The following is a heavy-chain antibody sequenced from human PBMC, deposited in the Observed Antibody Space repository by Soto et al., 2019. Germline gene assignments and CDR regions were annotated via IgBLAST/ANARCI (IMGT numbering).Heavy chain of an antibody. CDR2: INAGNGNT. CDR3: SRDEGRRSYDSSGYYFVAFDI. D-gene: IGHD3-22*01. V-gene: IGHV1-3*01. J-gene: IGHJ3*02. CDR1: GYTFTSYA. Sequence: ASVKVSCKASGYTFTSYAMHWVRQAPGQRLEWMGWINAGNGNTKYSQKFQGRVTITRDTSASTAYMELSSLRSEDTAVYYFSRDEGRRSYDSSGYYFVAFDIWGQGTMVTVSS.